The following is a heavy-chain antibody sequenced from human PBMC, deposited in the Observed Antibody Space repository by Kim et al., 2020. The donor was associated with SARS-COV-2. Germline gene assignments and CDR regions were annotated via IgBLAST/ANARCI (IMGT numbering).Heavy chain of an antibody. D-gene: IGHD6-13*01. V-gene: IGHV4-38-2*02. CDR3: ARVHSSSWYWFDP. Sequence: SETLSLTCSVSGYSISSDYYWGWIRQPPGKGLEWIGSIYHSGSTYYNPSLSSRVTISIDTSKNQLSLKLTSVTAADTALYYCARVHSSSWYWFDPWGQGTLVTVFS. CDR2: IYHSGST. CDR1: GYSISSDYY. J-gene: IGHJ5*02.